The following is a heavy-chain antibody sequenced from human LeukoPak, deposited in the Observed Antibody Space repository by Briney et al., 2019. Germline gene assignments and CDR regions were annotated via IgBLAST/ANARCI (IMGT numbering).Heavy chain of an antibody. V-gene: IGHV1-69*13. J-gene: IGHJ3*02. D-gene: IGHD6-13*01. CDR1: GGTFISYA. CDR3: ARWKGSSSWYDAFDI. CDR2: IIPIFGTA. Sequence: SVRVSCKASGGTFISYAISWVRQAPGQGLEWMGGIIPIFGTANYAQKFQGRVTITADESTSTAYMELSSLRSEDTAVYYCARWKGSSSWYDAFDIWGQGTMVTVSS.